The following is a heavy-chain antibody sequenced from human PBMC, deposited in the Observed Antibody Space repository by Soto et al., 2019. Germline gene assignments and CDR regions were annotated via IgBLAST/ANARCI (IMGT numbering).Heavy chain of an antibody. Sequence: PGGSLRLSCAASGFTFSSYSMNWVRQAPGKGLEWVSSISSSSSYIYYADSVKGRFTISRDNAKNSLYLQMNSLRAEDTAVYYCARGYYYDSSGYYCSDYWGQGTLVTVSS. J-gene: IGHJ4*02. D-gene: IGHD3-22*01. CDR1: GFTFSSYS. V-gene: IGHV3-21*01. CDR2: ISSSSSYI. CDR3: ARGYYYDSSGYYCSDY.